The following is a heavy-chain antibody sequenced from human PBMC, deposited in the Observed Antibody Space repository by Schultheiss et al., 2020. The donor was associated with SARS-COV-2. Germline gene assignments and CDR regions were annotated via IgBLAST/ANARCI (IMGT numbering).Heavy chain of an antibody. Sequence: SETLSLTCAVSGYSISSGYYWGWIRQPPGKGLEWIGSIYHSGSTYYKPSLKSRVTMSVDKSKNQFSLKLSSVTAADTAVYYCARLYQLISVWFDPWGQGTLVTVSS. J-gene: IGHJ5*02. CDR2: IYHSGST. CDR3: ARLYQLISVWFDP. D-gene: IGHD2-2*01. CDR1: GYSISSGYY. V-gene: IGHV4-38-2*01.